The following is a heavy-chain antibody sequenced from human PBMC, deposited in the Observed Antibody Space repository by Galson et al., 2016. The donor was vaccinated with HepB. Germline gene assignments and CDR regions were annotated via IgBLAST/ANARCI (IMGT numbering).Heavy chain of an antibody. CDR1: GFIFSNFSNYA. CDR3: ARDMARGRYYYYGMDV. CDR2: ISFDGSNK. V-gene: IGHV3-30-3*01. D-gene: IGHD3-10*01. J-gene: IGHJ6*02. Sequence: SLRLSCAASGFIFSNFSNYAMHWVRQAPGKGLEWVAVISFDGSNKYYAASVKGRFTISRDNSKNTVYLQMNSLRPEDTAVFYCARDMARGRYYYYGMDVWGLGTTVTVSS.